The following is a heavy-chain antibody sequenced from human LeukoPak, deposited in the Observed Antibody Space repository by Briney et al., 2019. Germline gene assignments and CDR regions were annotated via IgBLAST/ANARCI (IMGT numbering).Heavy chain of an antibody. V-gene: IGHV3-21*01. CDR3: ARGGYYDSSGYSRH. J-gene: IGHJ3*01. CDR1: GFTFSSYS. D-gene: IGHD3-22*01. Sequence: GGSLRLSCAASGFTFSSYSMNWVRQAPGKGLEWVSSTSSSSSYIYYADSVKGRFTISRDNAKNSLYLQMNSLRAEDTAVYYCARGGYYDSSGYSRHWGQGTMVTVSS. CDR2: TSSSSSYI.